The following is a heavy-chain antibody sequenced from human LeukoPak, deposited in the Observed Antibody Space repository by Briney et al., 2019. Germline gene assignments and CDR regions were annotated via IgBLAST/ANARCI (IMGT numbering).Heavy chain of an antibody. Sequence: GESLKISCKGSGYSFTSYWIGWVRQMPGKGLEWMGIIYPGDSDTRYSPSFQGQVTISADKSISTAYLQWSSLTASDTAMYYCARHRPYSSGWRHFDYWGQGTLVTVSS. CDR1: GYSFTSYW. J-gene: IGHJ4*02. CDR3: ARHRPYSSGWRHFDY. D-gene: IGHD6-19*01. V-gene: IGHV5-51*01. CDR2: IYPGDSDT.